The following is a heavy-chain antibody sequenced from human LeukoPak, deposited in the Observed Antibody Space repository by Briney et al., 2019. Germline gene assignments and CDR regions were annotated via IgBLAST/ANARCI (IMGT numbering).Heavy chain of an antibody. V-gene: IGHV1-2*02. CDR1: GGTFSSYA. Sequence: ASVKISCKASGGTFSSYAISWVRQAPGQGLEWMGWINPNSGGTNYAQKFQGRVTMTRDTSISTAYMELSRLRSDDTAVYYCARGQVGLSSSGYHYWGQGTLVTVSS. D-gene: IGHD3-22*01. J-gene: IGHJ4*02. CDR2: INPNSGGT. CDR3: ARGQVGLSSSGYHY.